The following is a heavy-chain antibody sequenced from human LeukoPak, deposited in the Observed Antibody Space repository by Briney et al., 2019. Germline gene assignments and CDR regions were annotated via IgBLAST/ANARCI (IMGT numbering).Heavy chain of an antibody. CDR1: GYTFTGYY. V-gene: IGHV1-2*02. D-gene: IGHD6-13*01. CDR3: ARIEGGSSGYYFDY. CDR2: INPNSGGT. J-gene: IGHJ4*02. Sequence: ASVKVSCKASGYTFTGYYMHWVRQAPGQGLEWMGWINPNSGGTNYAQKFQGRVTMTRDTSTSTVYMELSSLRSEDTAVYYCARIEGGSSGYYFDYWGQGTLVTVSS.